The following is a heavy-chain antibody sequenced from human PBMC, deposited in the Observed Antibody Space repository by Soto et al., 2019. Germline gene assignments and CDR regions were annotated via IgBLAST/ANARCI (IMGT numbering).Heavy chain of an antibody. CDR2: INHSGST. CDR3: ARALKKAEGIYSSSSEKAFDI. V-gene: IGHV4-34*01. Sequence: SETLSLTCAVYGGSFSGYYWSWIRQPPGKGLEWIGEINHSGSTNYNPSLKSRVTISVDTSKNQFSLKLSSVTAADTAVYYCARALKKAEGIYSSSSEKAFDIWGQGTMVTVSS. D-gene: IGHD6-6*01. J-gene: IGHJ3*02. CDR1: GGSFSGYY.